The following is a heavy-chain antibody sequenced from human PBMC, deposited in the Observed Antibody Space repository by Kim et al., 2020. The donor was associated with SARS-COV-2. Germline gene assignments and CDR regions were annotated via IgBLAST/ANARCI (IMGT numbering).Heavy chain of an antibody. CDR2: YR. CDR3: ARVPGYGSGKY. Sequence: YRYYADSGKGRFAISRDNAKNSLYLQMSSLRAEDTAVYYCARVPGYGSGKYWGQGTLVTVSS. V-gene: IGHV3-21*01. D-gene: IGHD3-10*01. J-gene: IGHJ4*02.